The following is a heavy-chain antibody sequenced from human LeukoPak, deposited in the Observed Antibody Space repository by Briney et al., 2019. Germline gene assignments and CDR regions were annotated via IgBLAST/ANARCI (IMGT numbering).Heavy chain of an antibody. CDR2: ISSNGGST. CDR1: GYTFSSYA. D-gene: IGHD3-10*01. V-gene: IGHV3-64*01. Sequence: GGSLRLSCAASGYTFSSYAMHWVRQAPGKGLEYVSAISSNGGSTYYANSVKGRFTISRDNAKNSLYLQMNSLRAEDTAVYYCARGHVLLWFGELKAWGQGTLVTVSS. CDR3: ARGHVLLWFGELKA. J-gene: IGHJ5*02.